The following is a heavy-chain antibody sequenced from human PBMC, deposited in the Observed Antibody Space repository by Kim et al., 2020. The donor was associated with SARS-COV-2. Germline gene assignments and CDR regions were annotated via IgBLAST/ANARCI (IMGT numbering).Heavy chain of an antibody. Sequence: SSRVTISVDKSKNQFSLKLSSVTTADTAVYYCARVSGPNYYDSSGYYFDYWGQGTLVTVSS. J-gene: IGHJ4*02. V-gene: IGHV4-4*02. D-gene: IGHD3-22*01. CDR3: ARVSGPNYYDSSGYYFDY.